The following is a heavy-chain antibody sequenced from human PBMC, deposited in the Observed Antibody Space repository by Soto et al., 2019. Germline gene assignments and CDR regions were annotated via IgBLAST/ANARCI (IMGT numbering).Heavy chain of an antibody. CDR1: GGSISSYY. CDR3: ARHPTLPYYGDYFDY. J-gene: IGHJ4*02. V-gene: IGHV4-59*08. Sequence: SETLSLTCTVSGGSISSYYWSWIRQPPGKGLEWIGYIYYSGSTNYNPSLKSRVTISVDTSKNQFSLKLSSVTAADTAVYYCARHPTLPYYGDYFDYWGQGTLVTVSS. CDR2: IYYSGST. D-gene: IGHD4-17*01.